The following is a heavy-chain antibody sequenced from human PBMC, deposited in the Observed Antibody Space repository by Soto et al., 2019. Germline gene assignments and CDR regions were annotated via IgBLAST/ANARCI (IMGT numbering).Heavy chain of an antibody. Sequence: QITLKESGPTLVKPTQTLTLTCTFSGFSLSTRGVGVGWIRQPPGKALEWLALIYWDDDKRYSPSLKSRLTSTKDTSKNQVVLTMTNMDPVDTATYYCARASSGLYGFDYWGQGTLVTVSS. CDR1: GFSLSTRGVG. D-gene: IGHD6-19*01. V-gene: IGHV2-5*02. CDR3: ARASSGLYGFDY. CDR2: IYWDDDK. J-gene: IGHJ4*02.